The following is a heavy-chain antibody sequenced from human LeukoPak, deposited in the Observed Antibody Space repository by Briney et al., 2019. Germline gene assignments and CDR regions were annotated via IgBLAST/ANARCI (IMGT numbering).Heavy chain of an antibody. D-gene: IGHD2-8*01. CDR2: INPSGGST. Sequence: RASVKVSCKASGYTFTSYYMHWVRQAPGQGLEWMGIINPSGGSTSYAQKFQGRVTMTRDTSTSTVYMELSSLRSEDTAVYYCARDRELMVYAMVSWFDPWGQGTLVTVSS. V-gene: IGHV1-46*01. CDR1: GYTFTSYY. CDR3: ARDRELMVYAMVSWFDP. J-gene: IGHJ5*02.